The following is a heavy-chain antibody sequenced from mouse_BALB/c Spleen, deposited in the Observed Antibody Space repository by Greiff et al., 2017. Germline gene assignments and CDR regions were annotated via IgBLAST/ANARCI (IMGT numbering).Heavy chain of an antibody. J-gene: IGHJ4*01. Sequence: GKVVESGGGLVQPGGSLKLSCAASGFTFSSYTMSWVRQTPEKRLEWVAYISNGGGSTYYPDTVKGRFTISRDNAKNTLYLQMSSLKSEDTAMYYCARHGNYVDYYAMDYWGQGTSVTVSS. CDR2: ISNGGGST. CDR3: ARHGNYVDYYAMDY. D-gene: IGHD2-1*01. CDR1: GFTFSSYT. V-gene: IGHV5-12-2*01.